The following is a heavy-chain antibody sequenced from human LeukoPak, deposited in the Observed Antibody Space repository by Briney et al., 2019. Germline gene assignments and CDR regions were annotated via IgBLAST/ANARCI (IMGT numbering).Heavy chain of an antibody. CDR2: IYYSGTT. CDR3: ARAAIGGRSGMDG. CDR1: GDSIGRFY. J-gene: IGHJ6*02. D-gene: IGHD3-16*01. V-gene: IGHV4-59*01. Sequence: SETLSLTCTVSGDSIGRFYWSWIRQTPGKGLEWIGYIYYSGTTKYNPSFKSRVTISVDTSKNQFSLNLSSVTAADTAVYYCARAAIGGRSGMDGWGQGTTVTVSS.